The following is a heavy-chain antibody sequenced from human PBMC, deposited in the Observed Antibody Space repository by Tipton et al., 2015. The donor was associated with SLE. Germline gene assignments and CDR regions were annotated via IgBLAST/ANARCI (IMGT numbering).Heavy chain of an antibody. CDR3: ARDAGPSALDV. V-gene: IGHV3-13*05. J-gene: IGHJ6*04. CDR2: IGTAGDP. CDR1: GFTFSSYD. Sequence: SLRLSCAASGFTFSSYDMHWVRQATGKGLEWVSAIGTAGDPYYPGSVKGQFTISRENAKNSLYLQMNSLRAGDTAVYYCARDAGPSALDVWGKGTTVTVSS.